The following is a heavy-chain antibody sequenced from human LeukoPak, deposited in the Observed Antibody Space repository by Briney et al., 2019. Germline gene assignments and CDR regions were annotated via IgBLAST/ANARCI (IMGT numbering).Heavy chain of an antibody. V-gene: IGHV3-64*01. CDR1: GFTVSSNF. J-gene: IGHJ4*02. CDR3: ARGPDVVLVSHWSFFDY. D-gene: IGHD2-8*02. Sequence: GGSLRLSCAASGFTVSSNFMSWVRQVPGKGLEYVSAISSSGGSTYYANSVKGRFTISRDNSKNTLYLQMGSLRTEDMAIYYCARGPDVVLVSHWSFFDYWGQGTLVTVSS. CDR2: ISSSGGST.